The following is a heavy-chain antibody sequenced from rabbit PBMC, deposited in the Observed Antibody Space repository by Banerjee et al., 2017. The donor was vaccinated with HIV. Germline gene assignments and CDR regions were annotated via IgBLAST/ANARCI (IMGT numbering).Heavy chain of an antibody. Sequence: QSLEESGGDLVKPGASLTLTCTASGFSFNNNYHMCWVRQAPGKGLEWIGCIYAGSSGGTYYASWVNGRFTISKTSSTTVTLQMTSLTAADTATYFCARDLAGVIGWNFNLWGQGTLVTVS. J-gene: IGHJ4*01. CDR1: GFSFNNNYH. D-gene: IGHD4-1*01. V-gene: IGHV1S40*01. CDR3: ARDLAGVIGWNFNL. CDR2: IYAGSSGGT.